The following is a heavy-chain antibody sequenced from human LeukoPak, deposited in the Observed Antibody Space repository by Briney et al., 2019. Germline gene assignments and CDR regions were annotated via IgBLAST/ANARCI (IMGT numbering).Heavy chain of an antibody. D-gene: IGHD2/OR15-2a*01. CDR3: AKLSPRSG. Sequence: GSLRLSCAASGFTFSTYAMSWVRHSPGEGLEWIGEINHSGVTHYNPSLKSRVTMSADTSKNQFSLNLTSLTAADSAVYYCAKLSPRSGWGQGTLVTVSS. J-gene: IGHJ4*02. V-gene: IGHV4-34*08. CDR2: INHSGVT. CDR1: GFTFSTYA.